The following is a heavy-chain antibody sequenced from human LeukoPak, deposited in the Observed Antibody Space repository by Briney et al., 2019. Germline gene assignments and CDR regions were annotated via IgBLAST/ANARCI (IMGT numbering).Heavy chain of an antibody. J-gene: IGHJ3*02. V-gene: IGHV4-4*07. D-gene: IGHD3-9*01. CDR1: GGSISNYF. Sequence: SETLSLTCTVSGGSISNYFWNWIRQPAGKGLEWLGRVDSSWNTNYNPSLKSRLTMSVDTSKNQFSLKVPSVTAADTAVYYCARVCGSATGYRLCGFDIWGQGTVVTVSS. CDR3: ARVCGSATGYRLCGFDI. CDR2: VDSSWNT.